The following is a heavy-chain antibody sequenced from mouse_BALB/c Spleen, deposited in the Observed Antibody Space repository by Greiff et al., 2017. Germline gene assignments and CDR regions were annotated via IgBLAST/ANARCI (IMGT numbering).Heavy chain of an antibody. CDR2: ISYSGST. D-gene: IGHD1-1*01. Sequence: VQLQQSGPGLVKPSQSLSLTCTVTGYSITSDYAWNWIRQFPGNKLEWMGYISYSGSTSYNPSLKSRISITRDTSNNQFFLQLNSVTTEDTATYYCARDYYGSYWYFDVWGAGTTVTVSS. V-gene: IGHV3-2*02. J-gene: IGHJ1*01. CDR1: GYSITSDYA. CDR3: ARDYYGSYWYFDV.